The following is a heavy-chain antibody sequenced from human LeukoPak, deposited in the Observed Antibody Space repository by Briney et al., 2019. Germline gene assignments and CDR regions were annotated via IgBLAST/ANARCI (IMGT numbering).Heavy chain of an antibody. V-gene: IGHV4-59*01. J-gene: IGHJ4*02. CDR2: IYYSGST. Sequence: SETLSLTCTVSGGSISSYYWSWIRQPPGKGLEWIGYIYYSGSTNYNPSLKSRVTISVDTSKNQFSLKLSSVTAADTAVYFCVGTAGSTPFDYWGQGTLVTVSS. D-gene: IGHD2-2*01. CDR3: VGTAGSTPFDY. CDR1: GGSISSYY.